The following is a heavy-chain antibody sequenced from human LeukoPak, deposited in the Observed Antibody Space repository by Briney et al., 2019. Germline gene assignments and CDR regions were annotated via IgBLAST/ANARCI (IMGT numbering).Heavy chain of an antibody. V-gene: IGHV3-9*01. CDR1: GFTFDDYA. D-gene: IGHD3-22*01. J-gene: IGHJ4*02. CDR3: AKGSDYYDSSGYPDY. CDR2: ISWNSGGI. Sequence: GRSLRLSCAASGFTFDDYAMHWVRQAPGKGLEWVSGISWNSGGIGYADSVKGRFTISRDNAKNSLYLQMNSLRAEDTALYYCAKGSDYYDSSGYPDYWGQGTLVTVSS.